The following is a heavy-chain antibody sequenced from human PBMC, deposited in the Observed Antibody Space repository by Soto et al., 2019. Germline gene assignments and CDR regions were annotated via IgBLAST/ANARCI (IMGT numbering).Heavy chain of an antibody. D-gene: IGHD3-22*01. V-gene: IGHV4-34*01. J-gene: IGHJ6*02. CDR2: VNAGGGT. CDR3: AREEVPQWFTKGYNGMDV. CDR1: GGPFSGYY. Sequence: KTSETLSLTCEVSGGPFSGYYWNWIRQSPGKGLEWIGQVNAGGGTNYNPSLKSRVTISEDASKNQSFLKLRSVTAADTAVYYCAREEVPQWFTKGYNGMDVWGQGTTVTVSS.